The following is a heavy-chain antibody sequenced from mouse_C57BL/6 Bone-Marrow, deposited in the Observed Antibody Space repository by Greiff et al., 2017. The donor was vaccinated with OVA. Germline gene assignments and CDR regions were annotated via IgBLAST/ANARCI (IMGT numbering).Heavy chain of an antibody. CDR1: GYSITSGYD. CDR2: ISYSGST. D-gene: IGHD2-4*01. CDR3: ARGYDYPYYAMDY. J-gene: IGHJ4*01. Sequence: VQLKESGPGMVKPSQSLSLTCTVTGYSITSGYDWHWIRHFPGNKLEWMGYISYSGSTNYNPSLKSRISITHDTSKNHFFLKLNSVTTEDTATYYCARGYDYPYYAMDYWGQGTSVTVSS. V-gene: IGHV3-1*01.